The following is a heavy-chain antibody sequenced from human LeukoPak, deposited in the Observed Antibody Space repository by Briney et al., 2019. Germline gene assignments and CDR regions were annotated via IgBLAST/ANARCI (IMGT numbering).Heavy chain of an antibody. D-gene: IGHD3-10*01. CDR1: GFTFSSYG. J-gene: IGHJ6*02. CDR3: AKDHVWFGELGSYYYGMDV. V-gene: IGHV3-30*02. CDR2: IRYDGSNK. Sequence: GGSLRLSCAASGFTFSSYGMHWVRQAPGKGLEWVAFIRYDGSNKYYTDSVKGRFTISRDNSKNTLYLQMNSLRAEDTAVYYCAKDHVWFGELGSYYYGMDVWGQGATVTVSS.